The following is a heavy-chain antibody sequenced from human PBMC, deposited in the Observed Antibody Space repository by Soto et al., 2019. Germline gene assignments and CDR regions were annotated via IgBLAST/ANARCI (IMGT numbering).Heavy chain of an antibody. CDR3: ARDPNVLGVLEWLLDF. D-gene: IGHD3-3*01. CDR2: INPSGGST. V-gene: IGHV1-46*01. CDR1: GYTFTSYY. J-gene: IGHJ1*01. Sequence: ASVKVYCKASGYTFTSYYMHWVRQAPGQGLEWMGIINPSGGSTSYAQKFQGRVTMTRDTSTSTVYMELSSLRSEDTAVYYCARDPNVLGVLEWLLDFWGQGTLVTVSS.